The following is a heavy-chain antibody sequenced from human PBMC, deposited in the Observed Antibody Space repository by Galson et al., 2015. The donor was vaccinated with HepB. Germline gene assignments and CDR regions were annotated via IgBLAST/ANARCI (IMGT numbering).Heavy chain of an antibody. V-gene: IGHV1-69*04. D-gene: IGHD3-22*01. Sequence: SVKVSCKASGGTFSSYAISWVRQAPGQGLEWMGRIIPILGIANYAQKFQGRVTITADKSTSTAYMELSSLRSEDTAVYYCARGVRDSSGHYHFDYWGQGTLVTVSS. J-gene: IGHJ4*02. CDR2: IIPILGIA. CDR3: ARGVRDSSGHYHFDY. CDR1: GGTFSSYA.